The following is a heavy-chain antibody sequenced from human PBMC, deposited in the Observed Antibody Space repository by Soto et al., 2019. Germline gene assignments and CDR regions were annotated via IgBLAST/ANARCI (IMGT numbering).Heavy chain of an antibody. J-gene: IGHJ4*02. CDR1: GGSISSYY. Sequence: QVQLQESGPGLVKPSETLSLTCTVSGGSISSYYWSWIRQPPGKGLEWIGYIYYTGLSNSNPSLNSRVTMSVDTSKNQFSLKLSSVTAADTAVYYCASHSSHWPFFDVWGQGTLVTVSS. D-gene: IGHD6-13*01. CDR2: IYYTGLS. V-gene: IGHV4-59*01. CDR3: ASHSSHWPFFDV.